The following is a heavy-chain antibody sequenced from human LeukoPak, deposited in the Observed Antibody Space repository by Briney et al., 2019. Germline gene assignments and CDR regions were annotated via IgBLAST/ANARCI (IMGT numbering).Heavy chain of an antibody. CDR2: ISAYNGNT. V-gene: IGHV1-18*01. CDR1: GYTFTSYG. J-gene: IGHJ4*02. Sequence: ASVKVSCRASGYTFTSYGISWVRQAPGQGLEWMGWISAYNGNTNYAQKLQGRVTMTTDTSTSTAYMELRSLRSDDTAVYYCARDRSNMVRGVIENFDYWGREPWSPSPQ. D-gene: IGHD3-10*01. CDR3: ARDRSNMVRGVIENFDY.